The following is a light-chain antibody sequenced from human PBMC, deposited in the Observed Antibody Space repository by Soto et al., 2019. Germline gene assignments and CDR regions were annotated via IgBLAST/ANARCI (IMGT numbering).Light chain of an antibody. CDR1: QSVSSD. CDR3: QQYNDWPPIT. Sequence: EVVMTQSPATLSLSPGEKATLSCRASQSVSSDLAWYQQTPGQAPRLLIYGASTRATDIPARFSGGGSGTEFSHTISSLQSEDFAIYYCQQYNDWPPITVGPGTRVDFK. CDR2: GAS. V-gene: IGKV3-15*01. J-gene: IGKJ3*01.